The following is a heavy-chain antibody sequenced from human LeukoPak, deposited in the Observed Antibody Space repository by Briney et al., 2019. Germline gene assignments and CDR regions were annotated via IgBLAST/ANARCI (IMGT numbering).Heavy chain of an antibody. Sequence: GSLRLSCAASGFTFSSYWMHWVRQAPGKGLVWVSRINTDGSSTSYADSVKGRFTISRDNSKNTLYLQMNSLRAEDTAVYYCARDLSGRGENWFDPWGQGTLVTVSS. V-gene: IGHV3-74*01. J-gene: IGHJ5*02. CDR1: GFTFSSYW. D-gene: IGHD1-26*01. CDR2: INTDGSST. CDR3: ARDLSGRGENWFDP.